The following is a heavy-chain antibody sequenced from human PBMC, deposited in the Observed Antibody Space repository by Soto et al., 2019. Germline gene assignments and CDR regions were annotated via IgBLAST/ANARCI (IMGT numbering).Heavy chain of an antibody. CDR3: ARSAGYYFDY. J-gene: IGHJ4*02. V-gene: IGHV1-18*01. CDR1: GYTFTSYG. D-gene: IGHD6-13*01. Sequence: ASVKVSCKASGYTFTSYGISWVRQAPGQGLEWMGWISAYNGNTNYAQKFQGWVTMTRDTSISTAYMELSRLRSDDTAVYYCARSAGYYFDYWGQGTLVTVSS. CDR2: ISAYNGNT.